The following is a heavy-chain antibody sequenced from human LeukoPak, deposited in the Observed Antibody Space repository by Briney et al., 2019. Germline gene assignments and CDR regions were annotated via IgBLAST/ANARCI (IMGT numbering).Heavy chain of an antibody. V-gene: IGHV1-2*02. J-gene: IGHJ6*03. CDR1: GFTLIDY. CDR2: INPNSGDT. CDR3: ATADSVPAGDYHYWYMDV. Sequence: ASVKVSCKASGFTLIDYIHWVRQDPRQGLQWMGWINPNSGDTEYAQKFQGRVTMTRDTSIRTVYMELSSLRSDETAVYYCATADSVPAGDYHYWYMDVWGKGTTVTVSS. D-gene: IGHD2-2*01.